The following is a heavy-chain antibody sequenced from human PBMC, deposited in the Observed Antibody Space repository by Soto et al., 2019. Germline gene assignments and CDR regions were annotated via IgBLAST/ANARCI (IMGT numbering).Heavy chain of an antibody. D-gene: IGHD3-3*01. J-gene: IGHJ4*02. CDR2: IIPIFGTA. CDR1: GGTFSNYA. Sequence: QVQLVQSGAEVKKPGSSVKVSCKASGGTFSNYAISWVRQAPGQGLEWMGGIIPIFGTANYAQNFQGRVTITADESTSTAYMELSSLRSEDTAVYYCARSGNYDFWSGYYTYFDYWGQGTLVTVSS. CDR3: ARSGNYDFWSGYYTYFDY. V-gene: IGHV1-69*01.